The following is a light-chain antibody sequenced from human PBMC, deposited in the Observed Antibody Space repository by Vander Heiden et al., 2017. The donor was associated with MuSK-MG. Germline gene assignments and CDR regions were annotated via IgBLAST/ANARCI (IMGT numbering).Light chain of an antibody. CDR1: SSDVGSYNL. CDR3: CAHAGGSTYV. J-gene: IGLJ1*01. Sequence: QSALTQPASVSGSPGQSITVSCTGTSSDVGSYNLVSWYQQHPGTAPKLLIYEVSKSPAGVANRFSASKAGNTAALTISGLQAEDDADYYCCAHAGGSTYVFGTGTKVTVL. CDR2: EVS. V-gene: IGLV2-23*02.